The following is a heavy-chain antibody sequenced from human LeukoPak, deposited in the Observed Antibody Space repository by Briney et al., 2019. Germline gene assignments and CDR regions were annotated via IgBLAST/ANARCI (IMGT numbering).Heavy chain of an antibody. Sequence: SVKVSCKASGGTFSSYAISWVRQAPGQGLEWMGGIIPIFGTANYAQKFQGRVTITTDESTSTAYMELSSLRSEDTAVYYCARGPQRWLQLTYWGQGTLVTVSP. CDR1: GGTFSSYA. CDR3: ARGPQRWLQLTY. J-gene: IGHJ4*02. CDR2: IIPIFGTA. D-gene: IGHD5-24*01. V-gene: IGHV1-69*05.